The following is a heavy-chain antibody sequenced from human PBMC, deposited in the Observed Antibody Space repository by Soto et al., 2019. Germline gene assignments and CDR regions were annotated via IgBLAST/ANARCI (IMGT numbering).Heavy chain of an antibody. D-gene: IGHD3-3*01. CDR2: IYPGDSDT. J-gene: IGHJ6*02. V-gene: IGHV5-51*01. CDR3: ASSVLRFLEWLPEPYYYYGMDV. Sequence: KVSCKGSGYSFTSYWIGWVRQMPGKGLEWMGFIYPGDSDTRYSPSFQGQVTISADKSISTAYLQWSSLKASDTAMYYCASSVLRFLEWLPEPYYYYGMDVWGQGTTVTVSS. CDR1: GYSFTSYW.